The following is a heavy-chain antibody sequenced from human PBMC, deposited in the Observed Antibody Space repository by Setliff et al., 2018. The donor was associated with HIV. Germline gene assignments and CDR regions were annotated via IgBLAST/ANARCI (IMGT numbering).Heavy chain of an antibody. CDR3: ARDGRWSSGWFDP. D-gene: IGHD2-15*01. V-gene: IGHV4-61*02. Sequence: SETLSLTCSVSGGSISSGSYHWSWIRQSAGKGLEWIGRIYTGGSTNYNPSPKSRVTISVDTSKNHFSLNLSSVTAADTAVYYCARDGRWSSGWFDPWGQGILVTVSS. CDR1: GGSISSGSYH. J-gene: IGHJ5*02. CDR2: IYTGGST.